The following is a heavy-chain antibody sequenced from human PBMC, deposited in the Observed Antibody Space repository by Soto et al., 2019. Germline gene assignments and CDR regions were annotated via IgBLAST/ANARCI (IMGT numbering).Heavy chain of an antibody. CDR1: GFTFSSYG. D-gene: IGHD2-15*01. Sequence: GGSLRLSCAASGFTFSSYGMHWVRQAPGKGLEWVAVIWYDGSNKYYADSVKGRFTISRDNSKNTLYLQMNSLRAEDTAVYYCAGVGIGCSGGSCPYYFDYWGQGTLVTVSS. CDR3: AGVGIGCSGGSCPYYFDY. V-gene: IGHV3-33*01. J-gene: IGHJ4*02. CDR2: IWYDGSNK.